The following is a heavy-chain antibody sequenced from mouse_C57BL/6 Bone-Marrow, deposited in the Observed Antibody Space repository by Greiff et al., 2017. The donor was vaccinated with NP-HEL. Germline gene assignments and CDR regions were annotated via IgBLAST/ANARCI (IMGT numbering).Heavy chain of an antibody. Sequence: EVQVVESGGDLVKPGGSLKLSCAASGFTFSSYGMSWVRQTPDKRLEWVATISSGGSYTYYPDSVKGRFTISRDNAKNTLYLQMSSLKSEDTAMYYCARLVTTVVENYAMDYWGQGTSVTVSS. CDR2: ISSGGSYT. D-gene: IGHD1-1*01. CDR1: GFTFSSYG. J-gene: IGHJ4*01. CDR3: ARLVTTVVENYAMDY. V-gene: IGHV5-6*01.